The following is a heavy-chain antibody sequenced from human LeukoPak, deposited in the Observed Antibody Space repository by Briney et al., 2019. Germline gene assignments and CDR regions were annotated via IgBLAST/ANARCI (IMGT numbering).Heavy chain of an antibody. D-gene: IGHD3-10*01. CDR1: GDSVASNSVT. J-gene: IGHJ3*02. CDR2: TYYRSKWFN. CDR3: ARGVFPAFDI. V-gene: IGHV6-1*01. Sequence: SQTLSLTCDISGDSVASNSVTWNWIRQSPSRGLEWPGRTYYRSKWFNDYAVSVKSRITINPDTSKNQFSLQLNSVTPEDTAVYYCARGVFPAFDIWGQGTMVTVSS.